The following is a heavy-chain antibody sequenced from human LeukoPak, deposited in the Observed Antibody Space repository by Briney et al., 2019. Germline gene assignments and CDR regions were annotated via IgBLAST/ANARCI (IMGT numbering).Heavy chain of an antibody. D-gene: IGHD4-23*01. J-gene: IGHJ4*02. Sequence: GGSLRLSCAASGFTVSNYAMSWVRQAPGKGLEWASSISGSDDRKYYADSVKGRFTISRVISENTLFLQMSSLRAEDTAVYYCAKDRDYGGNSRGIDYFDYWGQGTLVTVSS. CDR3: AKDRDYGGNSRGIDYFDY. CDR1: GFTVSNYA. V-gene: IGHV3-23*01. CDR2: ISGSDDRK.